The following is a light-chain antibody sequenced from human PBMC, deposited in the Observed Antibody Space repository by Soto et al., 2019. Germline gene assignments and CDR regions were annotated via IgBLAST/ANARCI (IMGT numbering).Light chain of an antibody. J-gene: IGKJ5*01. CDR2: GAS. CDR1: QSVTSSY. CDR3: QQYGTSPPT. V-gene: IGKV3-20*01. Sequence: VLTRSPGTLSLSPAARATLACSSGQSVTSSYLAWYQQKPGQAPRLLMSGASRRATGTPDRFSGSGSGTDFILTISSLEPEDFAVYYCQQYGTSPPTFGQGTRLENK.